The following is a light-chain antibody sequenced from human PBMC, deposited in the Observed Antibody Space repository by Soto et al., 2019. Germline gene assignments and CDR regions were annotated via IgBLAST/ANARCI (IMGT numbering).Light chain of an antibody. J-gene: IGKJ1*01. CDR3: QQYGSSPSGR. CDR1: QSFGSTS. Sequence: EFVLTQSPGTLSLSPGERATLSCRASQSFGSTSLAWYQQKPGQSPRLLIYGASSRATGIPDRFSGSGSGTYFTLTISRLEPEDFAVYYCQQYGSSPSGRFGQGTKVEI. CDR2: GAS. V-gene: IGKV3-20*01.